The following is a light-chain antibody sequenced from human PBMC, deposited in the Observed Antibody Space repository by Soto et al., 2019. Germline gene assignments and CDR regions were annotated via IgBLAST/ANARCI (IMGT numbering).Light chain of an antibody. J-gene: IGLJ1*01. CDR2: EVS. CDR3: SSYTDSSNYV. CDR1: SSDVGAYNF. V-gene: IGLV2-14*01. Sequence: QSVLTQPASVSGSPGQSITISCTGTSSDVGAYNFVSWYQHHPGTAPKLMIYEVSNRPSGASNRFSGSKSGNTASLTISGLQAEDEADYYCSSYTDSSNYVFGTGTKLTVL.